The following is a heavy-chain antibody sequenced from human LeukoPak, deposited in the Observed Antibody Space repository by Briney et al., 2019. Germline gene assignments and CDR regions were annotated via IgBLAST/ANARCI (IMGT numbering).Heavy chain of an antibody. D-gene: IGHD2-15*01. V-gene: IGHV4-4*02. CDR3: ARGLPRGARCSGGSCHRLQNWFDP. CDR2: SYHSGST. J-gene: IGHJ5*02. Sequence: KASETLSLTCAVSGGSISSSNWWSWVRQPPGKGLEWSGESYHSGSTNYNPSLKSRGTISVETSKNQFSLKLSSVTAAATAVYYCARGLPRGARCSGGSCHRLQNWFDPWGQGTLVTVSS. CDR1: GGSISSSNW.